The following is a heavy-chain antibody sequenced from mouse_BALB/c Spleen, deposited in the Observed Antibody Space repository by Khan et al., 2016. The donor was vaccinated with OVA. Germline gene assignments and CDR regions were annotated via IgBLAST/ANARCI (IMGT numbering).Heavy chain of an antibody. CDR1: GFSLTRYG. CDR2: IWRGGNT. V-gene: IGHV2-5*01. J-gene: IGHJ3*02. D-gene: IGHD1-1*01. Sequence: QVRLQQSGPGLVQPSQSLSITCTVSGFSLTRYGVHWVRQSPGKGLEWLGVIWRGGNTDYNAAFMSRLSITKDNSKSQVFFKMNSLEVDNTAIYYCAKNLDGSRRKWGQGTLVTVSA. CDR3: AKNLDGSRRK.